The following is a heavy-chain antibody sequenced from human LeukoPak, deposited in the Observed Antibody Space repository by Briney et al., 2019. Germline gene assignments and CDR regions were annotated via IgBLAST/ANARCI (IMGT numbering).Heavy chain of an antibody. V-gene: IGHV1-24*01. CDR2: FYPEDGAR. CDR3: ATGYTYDYSLY. J-gene: IGHJ4*02. CDR1: GDTVTGFS. Sequence: ASVKVSCKVSGDTVTGFSIHWVRRAPGHGLEWMGGFYPEDGARIFAQKFQGRVTMTEDTSTDTAYMDLSSLRSEDTAVYYCATGYTYDYSLYWGQGTLVTVSS. D-gene: IGHD5-18*01.